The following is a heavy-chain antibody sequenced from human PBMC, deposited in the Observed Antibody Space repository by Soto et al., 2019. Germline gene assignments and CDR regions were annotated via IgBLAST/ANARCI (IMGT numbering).Heavy chain of an antibody. V-gene: IGHV3-23*01. D-gene: IGHD6-6*01. CDR1: GFTFSSYA. J-gene: IGHJ4*02. CDR3: AKDTIAARRYFDY. CDR2: ISGSGGST. Sequence: GGSLRLSCAASGFTFSSYAMSWVRQAPGKGLEWASAISGSGGSTYYADSVKGRFTISRDNSKNTLYLQMNSLRAEDTAVYYCAKDTIAARRYFDYWGQGTLVTVSS.